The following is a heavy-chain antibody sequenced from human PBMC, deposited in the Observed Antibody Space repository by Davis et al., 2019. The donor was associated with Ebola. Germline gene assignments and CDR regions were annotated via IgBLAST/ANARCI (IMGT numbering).Heavy chain of an antibody. D-gene: IGHD5-24*01. CDR3: ARGKRTPRRDGYNYFDY. Sequence: ASVKVSCKASGYTFTSYYMHWVRQAPGQGLEWMGIINPSGGSTSYAQKFQGRVTMTRDTSTSTVYMELSSLRSEDTAVYYCARGKRTPRRDGYNYFDYWGQGTLVTVSS. J-gene: IGHJ4*02. CDR1: GYTFTSYY. CDR2: INPSGGST. V-gene: IGHV1-46*01.